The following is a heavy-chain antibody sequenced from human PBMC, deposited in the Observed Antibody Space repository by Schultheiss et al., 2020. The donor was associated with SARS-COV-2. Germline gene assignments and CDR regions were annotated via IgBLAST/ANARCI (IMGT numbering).Heavy chain of an antibody. V-gene: IGHV1-69*13. D-gene: IGHD3-16*01. Sequence: SVKVSCKASGYTFTNYAISWVRQAPGQGLEWMGGIIPIFGTANYAQKFQGRVTITADESTSTAYMELSSLRSEDTAVYYCAREGDWSRTPYYFDYWGQGTLVTVSS. CDR3: AREGDWSRTPYYFDY. CDR1: GYTFTNYA. CDR2: IIPIFGTA. J-gene: IGHJ4*02.